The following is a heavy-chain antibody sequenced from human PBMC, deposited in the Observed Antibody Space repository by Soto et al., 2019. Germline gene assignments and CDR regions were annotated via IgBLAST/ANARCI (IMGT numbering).Heavy chain of an antibody. Sequence: EVQLVQSGAEVKKPGESLRISCKGSGYSFTSYWISWVRQMPGKGLEWMGRIDPSDSYTNYSPSFQGHVTISADKSISTAYLQWSSLKASDTAMYYCARPTEFHRRDGYNPFDYWGQGTLVTVSS. J-gene: IGHJ4*02. CDR2: IDPSDSYT. CDR3: ARPTEFHRRDGYNPFDY. V-gene: IGHV5-10-1*03. CDR1: GYSFTSYW. D-gene: IGHD5-12*01.